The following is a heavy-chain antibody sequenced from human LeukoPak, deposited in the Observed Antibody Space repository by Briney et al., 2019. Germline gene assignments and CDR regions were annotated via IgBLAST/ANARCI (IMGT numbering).Heavy chain of an antibody. CDR1: GFTLGAYA. Sequence: GGSLRLSCADSGFTLGAYAMSWVRQAPGKGLEWVSVISGDGGTSYHAHSVKGRFTISRDDSKNTLYLQMKSLRVEDTAVYYCARARSGFAMASWLDSWGQGTLVTVSS. D-gene: IGHD5-24*01. V-gene: IGHV3-23*01. CDR3: ARARSGFAMASWLDS. J-gene: IGHJ4*02. CDR2: ISGDGGTS.